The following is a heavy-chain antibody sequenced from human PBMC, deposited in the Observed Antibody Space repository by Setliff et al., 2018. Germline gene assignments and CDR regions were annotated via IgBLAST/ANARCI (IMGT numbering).Heavy chain of an antibody. V-gene: IGHV3-21*04. CDR2: ISSSSSYI. J-gene: IGHJ5*02. Sequence: PGGSLRLSCAASGFTFSSYSMNWVRQAPGKGLEWASSISSSSSYIYYADSVKGRFTISRDNAKNSLYLQMNSLRAEDTAVYYCAKNGFGVVALGVNNWFDPWGQGTLVTVSS. D-gene: IGHD3-10*01. CDR3: AKNGFGVVALGVNNWFDP. CDR1: GFTFSSYS.